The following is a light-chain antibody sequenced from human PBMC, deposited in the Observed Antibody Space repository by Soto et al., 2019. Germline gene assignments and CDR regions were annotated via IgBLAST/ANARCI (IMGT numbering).Light chain of an antibody. CDR2: DAT. Sequence: QMTQSPSTLSASVGDRVTITCRASHNIERWMAWYQQKPGRAPSLLIFDATTLHSGVPSRFSGGGSGTEFTLTISSLQPDDYATYYCQQYSSYSRTFGQGTKVDIK. V-gene: IGKV1-5*01. CDR1: HNIERW. J-gene: IGKJ1*01. CDR3: QQYSSYSRT.